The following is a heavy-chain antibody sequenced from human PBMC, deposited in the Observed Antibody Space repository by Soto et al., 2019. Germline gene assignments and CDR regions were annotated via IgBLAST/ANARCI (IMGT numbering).Heavy chain of an antibody. Sequence: DVQLVQSGGGLVQPGGSLRLSCAASGFSLSDHCLHWVRQAPGKGLGWLSRLCHDGTIAIYSDSVKGRFSISRDIAKNTLYLQMTSLRAEDAAIYYCGRTFRDGLLGLDPWGQGTLVTVSS. D-gene: IGHD3-16*01. CDR1: GFSLSDHC. CDR2: LCHDGTIA. J-gene: IGHJ5*02. V-gene: IGHV3-74*01. CDR3: GRTFRDGLLGLDP.